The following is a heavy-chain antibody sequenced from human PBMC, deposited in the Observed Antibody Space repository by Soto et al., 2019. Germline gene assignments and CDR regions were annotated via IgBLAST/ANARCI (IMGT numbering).Heavy chain of an antibody. J-gene: IGHJ6*02. Sequence: QVQLVQSGAEVKKPGSSVKVSCKASGGTFSSYAISWVRQAPGQGLEWMGGIIPIFGTANYAQKFQGRVTITADESTSTAYMDLSSLRSEDTAVYYCARTPRPTVTNYYYYGMDVWGQGTTVTVSS. V-gene: IGHV1-69*01. D-gene: IGHD4-4*01. CDR3: ARTPRPTVTNYYYYGMDV. CDR1: GGTFSSYA. CDR2: IIPIFGTA.